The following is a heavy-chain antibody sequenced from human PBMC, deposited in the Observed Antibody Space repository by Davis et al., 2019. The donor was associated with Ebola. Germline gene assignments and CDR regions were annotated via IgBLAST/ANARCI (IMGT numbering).Heavy chain of an antibody. CDR1: GFTVSSNH. V-gene: IGHV3-53*05. J-gene: IGHJ4*02. Sequence: PGGSLRLSCAASGFTVSSNHMSWVRQAPGKGLEWVSVIYDQTTAYADSVRGRFIISRDKSNNTLYLDMNSLRVDDTAVYYCATTQWLREFDNWGQGPPSPSPQ. D-gene: IGHD6-19*01. CDR2: IYDQTT. CDR3: ATTQWLREFDN.